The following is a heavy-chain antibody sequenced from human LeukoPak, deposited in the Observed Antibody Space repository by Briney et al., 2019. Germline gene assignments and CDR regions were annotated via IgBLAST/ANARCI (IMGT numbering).Heavy chain of an antibody. V-gene: IGHV1-69*13. D-gene: IGHD4-17*01. CDR1: GGTFSSYA. CDR2: IIPIFGTA. Sequence: GASVKVSCKASGGTFSSYAIGWVRQAPGQGLEWMGGIIPIFGTANYAQKFQGRVTITADESTSTAYMELSSLRSEDTAVYYCARGAGERDYYYYMDVWGKGTTVTVSS. CDR3: ARGAGERDYYYYMDV. J-gene: IGHJ6*03.